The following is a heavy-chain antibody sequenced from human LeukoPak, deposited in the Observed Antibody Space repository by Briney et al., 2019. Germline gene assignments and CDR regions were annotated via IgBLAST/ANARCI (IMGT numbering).Heavy chain of an antibody. V-gene: IGHV1-69*04. Sequence: GASVKVSCTASGGTFSSYAISWVRPAPGQGLEWMGRIIPILGIANYAQKFQGRVTITADKSTSTAYMELSSLRSEDTAVYYCARDRDIVVVPAAMSPFDYWGQGTLVTVSS. CDR2: IIPILGIA. D-gene: IGHD2-2*01. J-gene: IGHJ4*02. CDR1: GGTFSSYA. CDR3: ARDRDIVVVPAAMSPFDY.